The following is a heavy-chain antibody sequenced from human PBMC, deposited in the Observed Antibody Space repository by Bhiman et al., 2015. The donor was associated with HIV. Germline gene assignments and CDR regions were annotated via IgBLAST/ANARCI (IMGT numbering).Heavy chain of an antibody. CDR3: AKDLGESENEEWASDYYDFGSDYPGQDPRAVVGAFDI. V-gene: IGHV3-30*18. D-gene: IGHD3-3*01. CDR1: GFTFSSYG. Sequence: QVQLVESGGGVVQPGRSLRLSCSASGFTFSSYGMHWVRQAPGKGLEWVAVMSYDGSNKYYADSVKGRFTISRDNSKNTLYLQMNSLRAEDTAVYYCAKDLGESENEEWASDYYDFGSDYPGQDPRAVVGAFDIWGQGTMVTVSS. J-gene: IGHJ3*02. CDR2: MSYDGSNK.